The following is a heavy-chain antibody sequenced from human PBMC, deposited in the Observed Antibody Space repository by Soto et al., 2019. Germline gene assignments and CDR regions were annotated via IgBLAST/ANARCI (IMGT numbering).Heavy chain of an antibody. Sequence: GGSLRLSCAASGFTFSGYSMNWVRQAPGKGLEWVSYIASTSWNIYYADTVKGRFTISRDNAKNSLYLQMNGLRDEDTAVYYCARGPSAAAPLSDWYFDLWGRGTLVTVSS. CDR1: GFTFSGYS. J-gene: IGHJ2*01. CDR3: ARGPSAAAPLSDWYFDL. D-gene: IGHD2-2*01. V-gene: IGHV3-48*02. CDR2: IASTSWNI.